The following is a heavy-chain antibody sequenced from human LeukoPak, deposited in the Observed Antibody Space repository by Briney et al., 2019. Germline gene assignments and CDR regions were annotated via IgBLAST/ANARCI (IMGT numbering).Heavy chain of an antibody. J-gene: IGHJ4*02. CDR3: AREYYDSSGYFDY. D-gene: IGHD3-22*01. Sequence: GGSLRLSCAASGFTFSSYSMNWVRQAPGKGLEWVSYISSSSSTIYYADSVKGRFTISRDNAKNSLYLQMNSLRAEDTAVYYCAREYYDSSGYFDYWGQGTLVTVSS. CDR1: GFTFSSYS. V-gene: IGHV3-48*04. CDR2: ISSSSSTI.